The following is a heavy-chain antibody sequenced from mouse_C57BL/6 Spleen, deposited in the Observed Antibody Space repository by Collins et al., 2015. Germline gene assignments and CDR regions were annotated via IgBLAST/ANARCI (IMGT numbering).Heavy chain of an antibody. CDR3: ARGRGTTSSWFAY. J-gene: IGHJ3*01. CDR2: ISSGGST. D-gene: IGHD1-1*01. Sequence: EVKLVESGGDLMKPGGSLKLSCAASGFTFSSYAMSWVRQTPEKRLEWVASISSGGSTYYPDSVKGRFTISRDNARNILYLQMSSLRSEDTAMYYCARGRGTTSSWFAYWGQGTLVTVSA. CDR1: GFTFSSYA. V-gene: IGHV5-6-5*01.